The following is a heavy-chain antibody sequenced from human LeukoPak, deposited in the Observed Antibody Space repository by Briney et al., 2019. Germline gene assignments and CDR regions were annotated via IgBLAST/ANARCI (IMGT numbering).Heavy chain of an antibody. CDR2: IRYDGSNK. CDR1: GFTFSSYG. V-gene: IGHV3-30*02. CDR3: AKDWRGGDGLPAHFFDY. J-gene: IGHJ4*02. D-gene: IGHD3-10*01. Sequence: GGSLRLSCAASGFTFSSYGMHWVRQAPGKGLEWVAFIRYDGSNKYYADSVKGRFTISRDNSKNTLYLQMNSLRAEDTAVYYCAKDWRGGDGLPAHFFDYWGQGTLVTVSS.